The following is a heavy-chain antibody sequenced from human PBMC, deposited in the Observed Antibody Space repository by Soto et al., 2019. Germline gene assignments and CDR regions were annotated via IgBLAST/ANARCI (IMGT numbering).Heavy chain of an antibody. CDR1: GFTFSSCG. V-gene: IGHV3-33*01. J-gene: IGHJ4*02. Sequence: GGSLRLSCAASGFTFSSCGMHCVRQAPGKGLEWVAVIWIDGSNKHYADSVKSRFTISRDNSKNTLYLQMNSLRAEDTAVYYCATGPVSSAWYLGSYWGQGTLVTVSS. CDR3: ATGPVSSAWYLGSY. D-gene: IGHD6-19*01. CDR2: IWIDGSNK.